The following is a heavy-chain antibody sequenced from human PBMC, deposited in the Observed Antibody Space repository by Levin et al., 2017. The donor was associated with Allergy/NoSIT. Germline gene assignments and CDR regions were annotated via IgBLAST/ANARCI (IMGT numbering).Heavy chain of an antibody. CDR1: GFTFSSYA. CDR3: AKDWWQQLPISYFDL. J-gene: IGHJ2*01. CDR2: ISGSGGST. D-gene: IGHD6-13*01. Sequence: GESLKISCAASGFTFSSYAMSWVRQAPGKGLEWVSAISGSGGSTYYADSVKGRFTISRDNSKNTLYLQMNSLRAEDPAVYYCAKDWWQQLPISYFDLWGRGTLVTVSS. V-gene: IGHV3-23*01.